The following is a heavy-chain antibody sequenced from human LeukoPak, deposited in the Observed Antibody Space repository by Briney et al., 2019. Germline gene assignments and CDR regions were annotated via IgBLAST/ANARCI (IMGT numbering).Heavy chain of an antibody. CDR3: ARSYYDILTGYYADYGFDY. CDR1: GFTFSSYG. J-gene: IGHJ4*02. CDR2: IWYDGSNK. Sequence: PGGSLRLSCAASGFTFSSYGMDWVRQAPGKGLEWVAVIWYDGSNKYYADSVKGRFTISRGNSKNTLYLQMNSLRAEDTAVYYCARSYYDILTGYYADYGFDYWGQGTLVTVSS. V-gene: IGHV3-33*01. D-gene: IGHD3-9*01.